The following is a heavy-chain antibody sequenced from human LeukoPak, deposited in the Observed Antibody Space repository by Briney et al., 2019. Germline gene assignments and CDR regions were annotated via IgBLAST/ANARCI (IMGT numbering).Heavy chain of an antibody. J-gene: IGHJ5*02. V-gene: IGHV1-8*01. CDR3: ARALVPEVYNWFDP. CDR1: GYTFTSYD. CDR2: MNPNSGNT. Sequence: VASVTVSCKASGYTFTSYDINWVRQATGQGLEWMGWMNPNSGNTGYAQKFQGRVTMTRNTSISTAYMELSSLRSEDTAVYYCARALVPEVYNWFDPWGQGTLVTVSS. D-gene: IGHD6-13*01.